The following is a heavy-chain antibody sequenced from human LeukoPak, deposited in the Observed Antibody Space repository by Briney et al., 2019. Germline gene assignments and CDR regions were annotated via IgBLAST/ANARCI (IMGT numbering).Heavy chain of an antibody. CDR1: GVTFSSYR. CDR2: ISRRSIYI. D-gene: IGHD3-10*01. J-gene: IGHJ6*02. Sequence: PGGALRLSCAASGVTFSSYRMNWVRQAPGKGVEGVSSISRRSIYIYYADSVKGRFTISRDNAKNSLYLQMNSLRAEDTALYYCAKEKYGSGSDYYYYYGMDVWGQGTTVTVSS. CDR3: AKEKYGSGSDYYYYYGMDV. V-gene: IGHV3-21*04.